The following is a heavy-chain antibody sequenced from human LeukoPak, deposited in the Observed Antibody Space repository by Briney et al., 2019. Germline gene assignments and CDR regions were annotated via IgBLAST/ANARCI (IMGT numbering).Heavy chain of an antibody. CDR1: AGSISNNHYF. J-gene: IGHJ4*02. D-gene: IGHD1-1*01. CDR2: IYYRNSP. Sequence: SETLSLTCTVSAGSISNNHYFWASIRQPPARVGESIGSIYYRNSPYYSPYLKSRVTISVDTSKTKFSLRLSAVSAADTAVYYCATWRTAKTGFDYWGEGTLVTVSS. CDR3: ATWRTAKTGFDY. V-gene: IGHV4-39*01.